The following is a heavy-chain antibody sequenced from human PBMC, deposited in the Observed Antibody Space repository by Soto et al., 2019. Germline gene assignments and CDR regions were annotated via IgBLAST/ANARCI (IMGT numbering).Heavy chain of an antibody. Sequence: QITLKESGPTLVKPTQTLTLTCTFSGFSLSSTRVAVGWIRQPSGKALEWLALIYWDDDKRYSPFLKSRLTITKDTSKKQVVLTMTNMDPVDTATYYCAHSVVAGLGYYFDYWGQGTLVTVSS. CDR3: AHSVVAGLGYYFDY. CDR1: GFSLSSTRVA. J-gene: IGHJ4*02. D-gene: IGHD6-19*01. V-gene: IGHV2-5*02. CDR2: IYWDDDK.